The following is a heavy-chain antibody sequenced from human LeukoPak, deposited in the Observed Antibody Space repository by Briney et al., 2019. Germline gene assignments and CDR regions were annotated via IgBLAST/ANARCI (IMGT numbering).Heavy chain of an antibody. CDR2: ITGGNSPI. D-gene: IGHD2-8*02. CDR1: GFTFSTYS. CDR3: VRDNRSMVVSRFDY. J-gene: IGHJ4*02. Sequence: GGSLRLSCVASGFTFSTYSMNWIRQAPGKGLEWVSFITGGNSPIYYADSVRGRFTISRDNARNSLYLQMNSLRDEDTDIYYCVRDNRSMVVSRFDYWGQGTLVTVSS. V-gene: IGHV3-48*02.